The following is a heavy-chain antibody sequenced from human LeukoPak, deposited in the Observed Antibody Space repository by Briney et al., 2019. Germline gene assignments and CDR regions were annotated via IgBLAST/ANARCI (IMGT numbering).Heavy chain of an antibody. V-gene: IGHV1-46*01. Sequence: EASVKVSCKASGYTVTSYYMHWVRQAPGQGLEWMAILNPSGGSSNYAQKLQGRATLTRATSTGTVYMELSSLRSEDTAVYYCASVYKHGMDVWGQGTTVIVSS. CDR1: GYTVTSYY. J-gene: IGHJ6*02. CDR3: ASVYKHGMDV. D-gene: IGHD5-24*01. CDR2: LNPSGGSS.